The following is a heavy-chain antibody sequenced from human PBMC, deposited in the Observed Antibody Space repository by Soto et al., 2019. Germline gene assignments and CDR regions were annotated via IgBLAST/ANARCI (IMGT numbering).Heavy chain of an antibody. D-gene: IGHD1-7*01. CDR3: AKGDSGNTWNYRGPFDY. Sequence: QVQLVESGGGVVQPGRSLRLSCAASGFTFSSYGMHWVRQAPGKGLEWVAVISYDGSNKYYADSVKGRFTISRDNSKNTLYLQMNSLRAEDTAVYYCAKGDSGNTWNYRGPFDYWGQGTRVTVSS. CDR1: GFTFSSYG. V-gene: IGHV3-30*18. J-gene: IGHJ4*02. CDR2: ISYDGSNK.